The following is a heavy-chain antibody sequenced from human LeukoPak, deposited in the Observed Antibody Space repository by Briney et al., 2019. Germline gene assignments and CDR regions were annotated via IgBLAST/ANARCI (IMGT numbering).Heavy chain of an antibody. CDR1: GFTFSSYA. D-gene: IGHD3-10*01. CDR3: AKDRSVPRPGSFDY. Sequence: GGSLRLSCAASGFTFSSYAMHWVRQAPGKGLEYVSAISSNGGTTYYADSVKGRFTISRDNAKNSLYLQMNSLRAEDTAVYYCAKDRSVPRPGSFDYWGQGTLVTVSS. V-gene: IGHV3-64*02. J-gene: IGHJ4*02. CDR2: ISSNGGTT.